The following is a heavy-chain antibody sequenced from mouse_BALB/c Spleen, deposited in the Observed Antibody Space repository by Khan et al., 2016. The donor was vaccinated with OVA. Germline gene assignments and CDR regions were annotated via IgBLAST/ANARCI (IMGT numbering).Heavy chain of an antibody. D-gene: IGHD2-10*01. V-gene: IGHV2-6-7*01. CDR2: IWGDGNT. Sequence: VQLQESGPGLVAPSQSLSITCTASGFSLTGYGVNWVRQPPGKGLEWLGMIWGDGNTDYNSAIKSRLSISKDKSKSQVSLKMNSLQTDDTAMYYCARAYNGNYREAMDYWGQGTSVTVSS. J-gene: IGHJ4*01. CDR3: ARAYNGNYREAMDY. CDR1: GFSLTGYG.